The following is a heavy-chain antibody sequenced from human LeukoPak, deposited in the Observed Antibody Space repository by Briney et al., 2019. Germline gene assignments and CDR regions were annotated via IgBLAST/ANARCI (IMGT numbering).Heavy chain of an antibody. CDR2: IYHSGST. Sequence: SETLSLTCTVSGYSISSGYYWGWIRQPPGKGLEWIGSIYHSGSTYYNPSLKSRVTISVDTSKNQFSLKLSSVTAADTAVYYCARAGHGGSYYFGFFDYWGQGTLVTVSS. J-gene: IGHJ4*02. CDR3: ARAGHGGSYYFGFFDY. V-gene: IGHV4-38-2*02. D-gene: IGHD1-26*01. CDR1: GYSISSGYY.